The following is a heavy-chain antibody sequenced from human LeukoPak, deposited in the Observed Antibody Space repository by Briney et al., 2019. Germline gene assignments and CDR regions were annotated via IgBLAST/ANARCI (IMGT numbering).Heavy chain of an antibody. Sequence: ASVKVPCKASGYTFTGYYMHWVRQAPGQGLEWMGWINPNSGGTNYAQKFQGRVTMTRDTSISTAYMELSRLRSDDTAVYYCARAGYYYDSSGYPFDYWGQGTLVTVSS. D-gene: IGHD3-22*01. CDR2: INPNSGGT. CDR1: GYTFTGYY. V-gene: IGHV1-2*02. CDR3: ARAGYYYDSSGYPFDY. J-gene: IGHJ4*02.